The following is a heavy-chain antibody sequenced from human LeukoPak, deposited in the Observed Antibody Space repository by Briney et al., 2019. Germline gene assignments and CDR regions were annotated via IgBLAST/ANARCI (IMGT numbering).Heavy chain of an antibody. CDR2: IRYDGSIK. CDR3: AKDRAAAGIDY. D-gene: IGHD6-13*01. CDR1: GFTFSSYG. J-gene: IGHJ4*02. V-gene: IGHV3-30*02. Sequence: PGGSPRLSCAASGFTFSSYGMQWVRQAPGKGLEWVAFIRYDGSIKYYADSVKGRFTISRDNSKNTLYLQMNSLRAEDTAVYYCAKDRAAAGIDYWGQGTLVTVSS.